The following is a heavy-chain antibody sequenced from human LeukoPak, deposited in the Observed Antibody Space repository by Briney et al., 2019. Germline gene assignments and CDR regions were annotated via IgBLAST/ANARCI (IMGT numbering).Heavy chain of an antibody. Sequence: SETLSLTCTVSGGSISSYYWSWIRQPPGKGLEWIGSIYYSGSTYYNPSLKSRVTISVDTSKNQSSLKLSSVTAADTAVYYCARQTIVVVITSWGQGTLVTVSS. V-gene: IGHV4-59*05. CDR1: GGSISSYY. D-gene: IGHD3-22*01. J-gene: IGHJ5*02. CDR3: ARQTIVVVITS. CDR2: IYYSGST.